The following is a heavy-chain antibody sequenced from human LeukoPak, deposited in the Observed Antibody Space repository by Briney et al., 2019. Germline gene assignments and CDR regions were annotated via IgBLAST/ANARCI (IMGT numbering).Heavy chain of an antibody. V-gene: IGHV6-1*01. CDR1: GDSVSSNSAT. Sequence: SQALSLTCAISGDSVSSNSATWHRIRQSPSRALEWLARTYFRSKWLYDYAPSLKSRLTISPDTSKNQFALQLNSVTPEDTAVYFCARAGRGYYDYWGQGTLATVSS. J-gene: IGHJ4*02. D-gene: IGHD3-22*01. CDR2: TYFRSKWLY. CDR3: ARAGRGYYDY.